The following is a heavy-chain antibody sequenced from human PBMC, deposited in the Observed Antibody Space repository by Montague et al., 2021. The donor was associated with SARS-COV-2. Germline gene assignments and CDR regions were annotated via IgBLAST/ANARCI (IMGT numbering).Heavy chain of an antibody. CDR2: IFYTGST. V-gene: IGHV4-59*01. CDR3: ARAQNICFIANCVNYFDL. CDR1: GGSTSNSY. D-gene: IGHD2-15*01. J-gene: IGHJ4*02. Sequence: SETLSLTCSVSGGSTSNSYWTWIRQSPGKGLQWIGYIFYTGSTKFNPSLKSRVSMSLDTSKNHFSLRLSAVTAADTARYYCARAQNICFIANCVNYFDLWGLGALVTVSS.